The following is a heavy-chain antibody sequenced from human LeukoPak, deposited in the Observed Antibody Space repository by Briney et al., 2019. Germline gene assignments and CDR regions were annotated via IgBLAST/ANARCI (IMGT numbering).Heavy chain of an antibody. CDR2: ISSSGSTI. Sequence: GGSLRLSCAASGFTFSSYSMNWVRQAPGKGLEWVSYISSSGSTIYYADSVKGRFTISRDNAKNSLYLQMNSLRAEDTAVYYFAELGITMMGGVWGKGTTVTISS. D-gene: IGHD3-22*01. J-gene: IGHJ6*04. CDR1: GFTFSSYS. CDR3: AELGITMMGGV. V-gene: IGHV3-48*04.